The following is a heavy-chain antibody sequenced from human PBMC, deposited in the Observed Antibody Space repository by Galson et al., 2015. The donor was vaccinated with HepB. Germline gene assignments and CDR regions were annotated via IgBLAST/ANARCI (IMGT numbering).Heavy chain of an antibody. J-gene: IGHJ4*02. V-gene: IGHV3-30-3*01. CDR2: ISYDGSNK. Sequence: SLRLSCAASGFTFSSYAMHWVRQAPGKGLEWVAVISYDGSNKYYADSVKGRFTISRDNSKNTLYLQMNSLRAEDTAVYYCAGHRGYSYGATYYFDYWGQGTLVTVSS. CDR1: GFTFSSYA. D-gene: IGHD5-18*01. CDR3: AGHRGYSYGATYYFDY.